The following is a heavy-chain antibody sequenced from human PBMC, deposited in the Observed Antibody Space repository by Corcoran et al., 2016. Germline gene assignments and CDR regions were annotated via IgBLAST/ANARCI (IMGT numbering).Heavy chain of an antibody. V-gene: IGHV6-1*01. CDR1: GASVSINSAA. CDR2: TYYRSKWYN. J-gene: IGHJ4*02. D-gene: IGHD3-22*01. Sequence: QVQLQQSGPGLVKPSQTLSLTCAISGASVSINSAACNWIRQSPSRGLDWLGRTYYRSKWYNDYAVSVKSRITINPDTSKNQFSLQLNSVTPEDPAVYYCSRDAKSYYDSSGYKVNLDFDYWGQGTRVTVSS. CDR3: SRDAKSYYDSSGYKVNLDFDY.